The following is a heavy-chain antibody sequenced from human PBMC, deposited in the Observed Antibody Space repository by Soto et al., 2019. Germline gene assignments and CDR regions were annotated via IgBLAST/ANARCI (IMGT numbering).Heavy chain of an antibody. CDR1: GGTFSSYA. V-gene: IGHV1-69*01. J-gene: IGHJ5*02. Sequence: QVQLVQSGAEVKKPGSSVKVSCKASGGTFSSYAISWVRQAHGQGLEWMGGIIPIFGTANYAQKFQGRVTITADDSTIPAYRELSSLRSEDTDVYYCARDGYNSFTFGSWCDPRGQGTLVTVSA. CDR3: ARDGYNSFTFGSWCDP. D-gene: IGHD3-16*01. CDR2: IIPIFGTA.